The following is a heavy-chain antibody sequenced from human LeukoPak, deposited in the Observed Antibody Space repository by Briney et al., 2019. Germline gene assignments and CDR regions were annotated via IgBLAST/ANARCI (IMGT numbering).Heavy chain of an antibody. V-gene: IGHV3-21*01. D-gene: IGHD2-2*01. J-gene: IGHJ5*02. Sequence: GGSLRLSCAASGFTFSSYSMNWVRQAPGKGLEWVSSISNSSSYIYYADSVKGRFTISRDNAKNSLYLQMNSLRAEDTAVYYCARAVGDCSSTSCYGNWFDPWGQGTLVTVSS. CDR3: ARAVGDCSSTSCYGNWFDP. CDR2: ISNSSSYI. CDR1: GFTFSSYS.